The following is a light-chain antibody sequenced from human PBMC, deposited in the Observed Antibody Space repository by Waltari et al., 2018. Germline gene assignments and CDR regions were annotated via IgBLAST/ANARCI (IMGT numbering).Light chain of an antibody. V-gene: IGKV1-17*01. J-gene: IGKJ3*01. CDR3: LQYNNYPFT. CDR1: QAISTH. CDR2: SAS. Sequence: DIQMTQSPSSLSASVGDRVTITCRASQAISTHLNWFQQKRGKPPKRLIYSASTLEGGVPSRFSGSGSWTDFTLTISSLQPEDFATYYCLQYNNYPFTFGPGTKVDIK.